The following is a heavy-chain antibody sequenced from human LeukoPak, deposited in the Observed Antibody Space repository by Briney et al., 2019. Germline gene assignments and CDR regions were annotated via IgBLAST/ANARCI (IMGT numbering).Heavy chain of an antibody. Sequence: SETLSLTCAVYGGSFSGYYWSWIRQPPGKGLEWIGEINHSGSTNYNPSLKSRVTISVDTSKNQFSLKLSSVTAADTAVYYCARLRGSGSQSSYYYYYMDVWGKGTTVTVSS. D-gene: IGHD3-10*01. CDR1: GGSFSGYY. CDR2: INHSGST. CDR3: ARLRGSGSQSSYYYYYMDV. V-gene: IGHV4-34*01. J-gene: IGHJ6*03.